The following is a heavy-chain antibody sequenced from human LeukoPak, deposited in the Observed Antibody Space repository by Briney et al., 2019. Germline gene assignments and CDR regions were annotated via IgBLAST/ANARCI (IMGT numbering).Heavy chain of an antibody. V-gene: IGHV4-59*01. J-gene: IGHJ4*02. Sequence: VKPSETLSLTCTVSGGSISTYYWSWIRQPPGKGLEWIGYIYYSGSANYNPSLKSRVTISVDTSKNQFSLKLSSVTAADTAVYYCARSYGSGNYFDYWGQGTLVTVSS. CDR1: GGSISTYY. CDR3: ARSYGSGNYFDY. D-gene: IGHD3-10*01. CDR2: IYYSGSA.